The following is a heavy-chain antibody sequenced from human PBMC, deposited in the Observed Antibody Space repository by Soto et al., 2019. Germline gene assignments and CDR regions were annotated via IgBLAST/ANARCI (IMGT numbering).Heavy chain of an antibody. Sequence: PSETLALTCTVSGGSISSYYWSWIRQPPGKGLEWIGYIYYTGSTNYNPSLKSRVTISINTSKNQFSLKLNSVTAADTAVYYCGRTRNYYDSSGYYPLFDYWGQGTLVTVS. V-gene: IGHV4-59*01. D-gene: IGHD3-22*01. CDR3: GRTRNYYDSSGYYPLFDY. J-gene: IGHJ4*02. CDR2: IYYTGST. CDR1: GGSISSYY.